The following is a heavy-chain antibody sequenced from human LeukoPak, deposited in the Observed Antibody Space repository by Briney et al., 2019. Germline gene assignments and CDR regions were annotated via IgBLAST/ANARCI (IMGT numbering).Heavy chain of an antibody. CDR2: FDPEDGET. CDR3: ATGYSSSWSYYYYGMDV. J-gene: IGHJ6*02. V-gene: IGHV1-24*01. Sequence: ASVKVSCKVPGYTLTELSMHWVRQAPGKGLEWMGGFDPEDGETIYAQKFQGRVTMTEDASTDTAYMELSSLRSEDTAVYYCATGYSSSWSYYYYGMDVWGQGTTVTVSS. CDR1: GYTLTELS. D-gene: IGHD6-13*01.